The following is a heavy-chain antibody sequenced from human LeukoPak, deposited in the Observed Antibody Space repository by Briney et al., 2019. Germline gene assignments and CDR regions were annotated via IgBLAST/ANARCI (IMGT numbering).Heavy chain of an antibody. CDR3: AAEIYGGNTDCCTFDF. J-gene: IGHJ3*01. V-gene: IGHV1-18*01. CDR1: GYTFTSYG. Sequence: VASVTVSCKASGYTFTSYGISWVRQAPGQGLEWMGWISAYNGNTSYAQKLQGRVTMTTDTSTSTAYMELRSLRSDDTAVYYCAAEIYGGNTDCCTFDFWGPGTPVTVSS. D-gene: IGHD4-23*01. CDR2: ISAYNGNT.